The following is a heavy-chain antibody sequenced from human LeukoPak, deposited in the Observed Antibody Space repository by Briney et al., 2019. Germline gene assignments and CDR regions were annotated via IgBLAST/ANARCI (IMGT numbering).Heavy chain of an antibody. CDR3: ARVLGDYGSGHGMDV. D-gene: IGHD4-17*01. Sequence: GGSLRLSCAASGFTVSSIYMSWVRQAPGKGLEWGSVIYIGGSTYYADSVKGRLTISRHNSKNTLYLQMNSLRAEDTAVYYCARVLGDYGSGHGMDVWGQGTTVTVSS. V-gene: IGHV3-53*04. CDR1: GFTVSSIY. J-gene: IGHJ6*02. CDR2: IYIGGST.